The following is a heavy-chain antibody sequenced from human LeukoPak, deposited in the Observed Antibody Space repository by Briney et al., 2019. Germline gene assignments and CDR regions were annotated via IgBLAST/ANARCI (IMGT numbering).Heavy chain of an antibody. D-gene: IGHD4-17*01. V-gene: IGHV4-34*01. CDR1: GGSFSGYY. CDR3: ARSGHDYGDSTFDY. J-gene: IGHJ4*02. CDR2: INHSGST. Sequence: SETLSFTCAVYGGSFSGYYWSWIRQPPGKGLEWIGEINHSGSTNYNPSLKSRVTISVDTSKNQFSLKLSSVTAADTAVYYCARSGHDYGDSTFDYWGQGTLVTVSS.